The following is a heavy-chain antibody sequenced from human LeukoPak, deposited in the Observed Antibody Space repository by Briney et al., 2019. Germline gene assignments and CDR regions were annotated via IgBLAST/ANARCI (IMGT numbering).Heavy chain of an antibody. Sequence: GGSLRLSCAASGFTFSSYSMNWVRQAPGKGLEWVSYISSSGSTIYYADSVKGRFTISRDNAKNSLYLQMNSLRAEDTAVYYCARGPIAAAAYYMDVWGKGTTVTVSS. J-gene: IGHJ6*03. CDR3: ARGPIAAAAYYMDV. CDR2: ISSSGSTI. D-gene: IGHD6-13*01. V-gene: IGHV3-48*04. CDR1: GFTFSSYS.